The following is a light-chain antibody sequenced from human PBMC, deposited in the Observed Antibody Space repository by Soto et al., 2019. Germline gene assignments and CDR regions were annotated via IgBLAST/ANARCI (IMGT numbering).Light chain of an antibody. J-gene: IGLJ1*01. CDR3: SSYTSSSTYV. Sequence: QSVLTQPASVSGSPGQSITISCTGTSSDIGNYNYVSWYQQDPGKAPKLMIYDVSNRPSGVSNRFSGSKSGITASLTISGHQVEDEADYYCSSYTSSSTYVFGTGTKLTVL. V-gene: IGLV2-14*01. CDR2: DVS. CDR1: SSDIGNYNY.